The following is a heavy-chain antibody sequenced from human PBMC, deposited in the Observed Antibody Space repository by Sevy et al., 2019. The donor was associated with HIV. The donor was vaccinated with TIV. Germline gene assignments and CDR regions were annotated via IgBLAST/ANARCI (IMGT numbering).Heavy chain of an antibody. Sequence: GGSLRLSCAASGFTFSTYALHWVRQAPGKGLEWVALISYDGNNKYYADSVKGRFTICRDDSKNTLYLQMNSLSTEDTAVYYCGRDSGYSDNDYPGNDWGQGTLVTVSS. J-gene: IGHJ4*02. D-gene: IGHD5-12*01. V-gene: IGHV3-30-3*01. CDR1: GFTFSTYA. CDR3: GRDSGYSDNDYPGND. CDR2: ISYDGNNK.